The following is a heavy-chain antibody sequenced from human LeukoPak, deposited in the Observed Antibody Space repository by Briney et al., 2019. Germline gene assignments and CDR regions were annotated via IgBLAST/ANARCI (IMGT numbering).Heavy chain of an antibody. J-gene: IGHJ4*02. D-gene: IGHD3-10*01. CDR1: GFTFSDYY. CDR2: ISSSGSTI. CDR3: ARRRAAAGSYYFDY. V-gene: IGHV3-11*01. Sequence: GGSLRLSCAASGFTFSDYYMSWIRQAPGKGLEWVSYISSSGSTIYYTDSVKGSFTLSRDNAKNSLYLQMNSLRAEDTAVYYCARRRAAAGSYYFDYWGQGTLVTVSS.